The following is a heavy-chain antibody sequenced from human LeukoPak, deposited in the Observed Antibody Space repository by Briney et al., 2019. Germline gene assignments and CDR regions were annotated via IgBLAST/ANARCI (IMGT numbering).Heavy chain of an antibody. CDR2: IYRGGNT. Sequence: GGSLRLSCAASGFTFSNAWMRWVRQAPGKGLEWVSIIYRGGNTYYADSVKGRFTISRDNSKNTLYFQMNSLRAEDTAVYYCARQYCSSTSCNGAFDIWGQGTMVTVSS. CDR1: GFTFSNAW. D-gene: IGHD2-2*01. V-gene: IGHV3-53*01. J-gene: IGHJ3*02. CDR3: ARQYCSSTSCNGAFDI.